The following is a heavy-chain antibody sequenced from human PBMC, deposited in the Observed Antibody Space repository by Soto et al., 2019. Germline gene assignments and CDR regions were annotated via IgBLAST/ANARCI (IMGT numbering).Heavy chain of an antibody. D-gene: IGHD3-10*01. J-gene: IGHJ3*01. CDR1: GGSFSAHY. CDR2: ISHSGST. CDR3: SGGTNGIRGVTMSLDAYDV. Sequence: QVHLQQWGAGLLKPSETLSLTCGLSGGSFSAHYWTWIRQSPGKGLEWIGEISHSGSTNYNPSLKSRLTISVDTSRNQFSLKLSSVTAADTAVYYCSGGTNGIRGVTMSLDAYDVWGQGTVVTVSS. V-gene: IGHV4-34*01.